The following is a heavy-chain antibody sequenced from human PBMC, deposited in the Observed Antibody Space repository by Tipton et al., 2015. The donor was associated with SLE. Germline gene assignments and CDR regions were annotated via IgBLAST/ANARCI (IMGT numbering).Heavy chain of an antibody. J-gene: IGHJ5*02. CDR3: GIVGRYDLSGSNWADP. V-gene: IGHV1-18*01. Sequence: QLVQSGAEVKKPGASVKVSCEASGYTFKRFGIRWVRQDPGQGLEWMGWINPYTGNTKYAQNFQGRVTLTADTSTNTAHMELRSLRSADTAVYYCGIVGRYDLSGSNWADPWGQGTLVSVSS. CDR2: INPYTGNT. D-gene: IGHD3-22*01. CDR1: GYTFKRFG.